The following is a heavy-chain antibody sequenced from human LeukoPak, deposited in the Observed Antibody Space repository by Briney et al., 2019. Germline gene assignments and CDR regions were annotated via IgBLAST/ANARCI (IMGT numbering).Heavy chain of an antibody. CDR1: GYTFTGYY. CDR2: ISAYNGNT. J-gene: IGHJ6*02. D-gene: IGHD6-6*01. V-gene: IGHV1-18*04. Sequence: WASVTVSCKASGYTFTGYYMHWVRQAPGQGLEWMGWISAYNGNTNYAQKLQGRVTMTTDTSTSTAYMELRSLRSDDTAVYYCARDYPYSSSSLSYYYYGMDVWGQGTTVTVSS. CDR3: ARDYPYSSSSLSYYYYGMDV.